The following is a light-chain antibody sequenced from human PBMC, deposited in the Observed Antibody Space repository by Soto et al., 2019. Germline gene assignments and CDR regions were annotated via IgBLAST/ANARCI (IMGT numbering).Light chain of an antibody. CDR2: AAS. J-gene: IGKJ1*01. Sequence: DIQMTQSPSSLSASVGDRVTITCRASQSISSYLNWYQQKPGKAPKLLIYAASSLQSGVPSRFGGSGSGTDFTLTISSLQPEDFATYYCQQSYSTLPWTFGQGTKVEIK. V-gene: IGKV1-39*01. CDR1: QSISSY. CDR3: QQSYSTLPWT.